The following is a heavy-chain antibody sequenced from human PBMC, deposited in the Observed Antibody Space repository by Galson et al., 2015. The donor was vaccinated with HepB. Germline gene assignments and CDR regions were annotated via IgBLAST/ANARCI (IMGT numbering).Heavy chain of an antibody. CDR1: GFTFSNYG. J-gene: IGHJ4*02. V-gene: IGHV3-30*18. Sequence: SLRLSCAASGFTFSNYGMHWVRQAPGKGLEWVAVISYDGGNKYYADSVKGRFTISRDNSKNTLYLQMNSLRAEDTALYYCAKDPYLYSALAGTMAGFDYWGRGTL. CDR3: AKDPYLYSALAGTMAGFDY. CDR2: ISYDGGNK. D-gene: IGHD6-19*01.